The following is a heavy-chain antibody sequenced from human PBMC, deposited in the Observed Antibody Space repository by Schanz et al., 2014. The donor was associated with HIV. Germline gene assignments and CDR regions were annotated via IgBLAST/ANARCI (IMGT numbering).Heavy chain of an antibody. D-gene: IGHD6-13*01. V-gene: IGHV1-69*06. CDR3: AKTAVAAAGPDSYYYYDMDV. J-gene: IGHJ6*01. CDR1: GGTFMTYA. Sequence: QVQLVQSGAEVKKPGSSVKVSCKASGGTFMTYAISWVRQAPGQGLEWMGGIIPVFDTTNYAQTFQGRVTITADKSTSTAYMELSSLRSDDTAVYYCAKTAVAAAGPDSYYYYDMDVWGQGTTVTVSS. CDR2: IIPVFDTT.